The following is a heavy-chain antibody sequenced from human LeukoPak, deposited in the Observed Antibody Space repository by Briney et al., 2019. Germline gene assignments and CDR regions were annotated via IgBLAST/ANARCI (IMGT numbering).Heavy chain of an antibody. CDR2: ISGSGGTT. CDR1: GFTFSSYG. Sequence: PGGSLRLSCAASGFTFSSYGMYWVRQAPGKGLEWVSAISGSGGTTYYPDSVKGRFTISRDNSKNTLYLQMNSLRAEDTAVYYCAKSSLLDYWGQGTLVTVSS. J-gene: IGHJ4*02. V-gene: IGHV3-23*01. CDR3: AKSSLLDY.